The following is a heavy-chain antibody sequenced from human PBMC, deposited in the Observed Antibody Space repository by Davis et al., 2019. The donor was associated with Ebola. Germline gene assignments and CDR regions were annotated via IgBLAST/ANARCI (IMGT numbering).Heavy chain of an antibody. CDR1: GFTFNDYG. CDR3: ARDPGGGLAYYALDV. CDR2: VWYDGDKT. Sequence: SLKLSCAASGFTFNDYGMHWLRQVPGERLEWLPVVWYDGDKTDYADSVKGRFTISRDNSEKTVSLQMNSLRAEDTAVYYCARDPGGGLAYYALDVWGQGTTVTVSS. J-gene: IGHJ6*02. D-gene: IGHD3-16*01. V-gene: IGHV3-33*01.